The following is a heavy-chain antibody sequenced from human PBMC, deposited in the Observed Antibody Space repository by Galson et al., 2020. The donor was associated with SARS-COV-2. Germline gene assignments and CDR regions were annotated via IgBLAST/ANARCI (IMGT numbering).Heavy chain of an antibody. CDR2: IFSNEEK. Sequence: SGPTLVQPTEPLTLTCTVSGFSLSNARMGVSWIRQPPGKALEWLAHIFSNEEKSYRTSLKRRLTISKDTSKSQVVLTMTNMDPVDTATNYCARELLWFGELLSLEEYYYYGMDVWGQGTTVTVFS. CDR3: ARELLWFGELLSLEEYYYYGMDV. D-gene: IGHD3-10*01. V-gene: IGHV2-26*01. CDR1: GFSLSNARMG. J-gene: IGHJ6*02.